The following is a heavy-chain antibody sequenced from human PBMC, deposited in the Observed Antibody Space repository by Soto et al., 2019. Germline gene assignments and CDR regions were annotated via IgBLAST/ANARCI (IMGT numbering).Heavy chain of an antibody. CDR2: IIPILGIA. V-gene: IGHV1-69*02. CDR3: ARVGYTENYWYFDL. CDR1: GGTFSSYT. Sequence: QVQLVQSGAEVKKPGSSVKVSCKASGGTFSSYTISWVRQAPGQGLEWMGRIIPILGIANYAQKFQGRVTITAEKSTSTAYMELSSLRSEDTAVYYCARVGYTENYWYFDLWGRGTLVTVSS. D-gene: IGHD6-13*01. J-gene: IGHJ2*01.